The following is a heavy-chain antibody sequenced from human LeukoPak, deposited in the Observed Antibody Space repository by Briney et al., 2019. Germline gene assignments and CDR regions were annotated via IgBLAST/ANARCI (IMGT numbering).Heavy chain of an antibody. CDR2: IKQDGSYT. D-gene: IGHD5-12*01. V-gene: IGHV3-7*03. J-gene: IGHJ4*02. CDR3: AKAKERGGYDTGGFDY. Sequence: GGSLRLSCAASGFTFSDYWMAWVRQAPGKGLEWVANIKQDGSYTESGDSLNGRFTISRENAENSLFLQMNSLRAEDTAVYYCAKAKERGGYDTGGFDYWGQGTLVTVSS. CDR1: GFTFSDYW.